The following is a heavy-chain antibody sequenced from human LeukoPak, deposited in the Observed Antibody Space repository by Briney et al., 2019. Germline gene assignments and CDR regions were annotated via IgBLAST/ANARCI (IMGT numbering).Heavy chain of an antibody. Sequence: PSETLSLTCAVYGGSFSGYYWSWIRQPPGKGLEWIGEINHSGSTNYNPSLKSRVTISVDTSKNQFSLKLSSVTAADTAVYHCARGYCSSTSCYNYYGMDVWGQGTTVTVSS. V-gene: IGHV4-34*01. CDR3: ARGYCSSTSCYNYYGMDV. CDR1: GGSFSGYY. D-gene: IGHD2-2*02. J-gene: IGHJ6*02. CDR2: INHSGST.